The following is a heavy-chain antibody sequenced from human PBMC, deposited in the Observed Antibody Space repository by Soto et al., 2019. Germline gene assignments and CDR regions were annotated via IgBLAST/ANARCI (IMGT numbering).Heavy chain of an antibody. J-gene: IGHJ4*02. V-gene: IGHV3-73*01. CDR1: GFTFSGSA. Sequence: GGSLRLSCAASGFTFSGSAMHWVRQASGKGLEWVGRIRSKANSYATAYAASVKGRFTISRDDSKNTAYLQTNSLKTEDTAVYYCTTLGYSYSPGWGQGTLVTVSS. CDR3: TTLGYSYSPG. D-gene: IGHD5-18*01. CDR2: IRSKANSYAT.